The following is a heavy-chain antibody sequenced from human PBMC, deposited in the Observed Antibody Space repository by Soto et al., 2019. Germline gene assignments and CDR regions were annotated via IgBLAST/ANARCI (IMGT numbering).Heavy chain of an antibody. Sequence: PVGSLRLSCASSVFTFNNYAMTCVRHSPGKWLEWVSTISGSGGSTYYADSVKGRFTISRANSKNTLYLQMNSLRAEDTAVYYCARGTGYYDRSGYRFWGQGTLVIVSS. CDR3: ARGTGYYDRSGYRF. CDR2: ISGSGGST. J-gene: IGHJ4*02. V-gene: IGHV3-23*01. D-gene: IGHD3-22*01. CDR1: VFTFNNYA.